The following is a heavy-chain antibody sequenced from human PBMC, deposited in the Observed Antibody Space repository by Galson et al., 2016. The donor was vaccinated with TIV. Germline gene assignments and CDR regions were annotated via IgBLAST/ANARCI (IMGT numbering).Heavy chain of an antibody. Sequence: SLRLSCAASGFTFSSYSMNWVRQAPGKGLEWVSYISSSSSSIYYADSVKGRFTISRDNGKNSLYLQMNGLRAEDTAVYYCARDLAKGWIVVAQGAFDIWGQGTMVTVSS. D-gene: IGHD3-22*01. CDR3: ARDLAKGWIVVAQGAFDI. CDR1: GFTFSSYS. CDR2: ISSSSSSI. J-gene: IGHJ3*02. V-gene: IGHV3-48*01.